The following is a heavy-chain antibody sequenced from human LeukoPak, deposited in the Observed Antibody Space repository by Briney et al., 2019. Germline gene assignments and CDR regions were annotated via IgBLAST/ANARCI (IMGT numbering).Heavy chain of an antibody. Sequence: PGGSLRLSCTTSGFTFASLGMHWARQAPGKGLEWVAFVEHDGTTKYYADSVKGRFSTSRDNLKNSLFLQMYSLRPDDTARYYCVTDLHGVNWYVQWGQGILVSVSS. CDR1: GFTFASLG. J-gene: IGHJ4*02. CDR2: VEHDGTTK. D-gene: IGHD3-10*02. V-gene: IGHV3-30*02. CDR3: VTDLHGVNWYVQ.